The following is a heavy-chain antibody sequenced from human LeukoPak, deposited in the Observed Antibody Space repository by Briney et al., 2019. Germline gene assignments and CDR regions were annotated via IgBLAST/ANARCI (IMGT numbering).Heavy chain of an antibody. Sequence: RAGGSLRLSCAASGFTFDDYGLSWVRQVPGKGLEWVSGLNWNGASTGYADSVKGRFTISRDNAKNSLYLQMNSLTAEDTAVYYCARFEAVAGHWLVDYWGQGTLVTVSS. D-gene: IGHD6-19*01. CDR1: GFTFDDYG. V-gene: IGHV3-20*04. J-gene: IGHJ4*02. CDR2: LNWNGAST. CDR3: ARFEAVAGHWLVDY.